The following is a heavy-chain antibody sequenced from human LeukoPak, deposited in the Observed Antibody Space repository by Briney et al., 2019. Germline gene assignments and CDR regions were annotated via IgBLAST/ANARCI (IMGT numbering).Heavy chain of an antibody. CDR1: GFTFDDYA. V-gene: IGHV3-9*03. Sequence: GGSLRLSCAASGFTFDDYAMHWVRQAPGKGLEWVSGISWNSGSIGYADSVKGRFTISRDNAKNSLYLQMNRLRAEDMALYYCAKAAAAGTGLDYWGQGTLVTVSS. D-gene: IGHD6-13*01. CDR3: AKAAAAGTGLDY. J-gene: IGHJ4*02. CDR2: ISWNSGSI.